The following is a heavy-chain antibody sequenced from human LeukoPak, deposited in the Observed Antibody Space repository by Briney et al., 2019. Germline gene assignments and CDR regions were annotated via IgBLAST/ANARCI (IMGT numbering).Heavy chain of an antibody. V-gene: IGHV4-34*01. Sequence: SETLSLTCAVYGGSFSGYYWSWIRQPPGKGLEWIGEINHSGSTNYNPSLKSRVTISVDTSKNQFSLKLSSVTAADTAVYYCARKNSAYYYGSGSQLPYNWFDPWGQGTLVTVSS. D-gene: IGHD3-10*01. J-gene: IGHJ5*02. CDR1: GGSFSGYY. CDR3: ARKNSAYYYGSGSQLPYNWFDP. CDR2: INHSGST.